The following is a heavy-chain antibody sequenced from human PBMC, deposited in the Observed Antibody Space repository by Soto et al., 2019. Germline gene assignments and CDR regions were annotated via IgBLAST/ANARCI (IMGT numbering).Heavy chain of an antibody. J-gene: IGHJ6*02. D-gene: IGHD4-17*01. CDR1: GGSFSGYY. CDR2: INHSGST. Sequence: SETLSLTCAVYGGSFSGYYWNWIRQPPGKGLEWIGEINHSGSTNYNPSLKSRVTVSVDTSKNQFSLRLSSVTAADTAVYYCARLKTNYGMDVWGQGTTVTVSS. V-gene: IGHV4-34*01. CDR3: ARLKTNYGMDV.